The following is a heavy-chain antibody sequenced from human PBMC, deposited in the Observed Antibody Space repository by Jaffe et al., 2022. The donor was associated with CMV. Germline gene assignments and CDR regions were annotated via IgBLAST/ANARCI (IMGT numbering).Heavy chain of an antibody. V-gene: IGHV4-4*02. CDR3: ASYSSSSDVEYYFDY. CDR1: GDSISRNKW. D-gene: IGHD6-6*01. CDR2: IHHSGST. J-gene: IGHJ4*02. Sequence: QVQLQESGPGLVKPSGTLSLTCAVSGDSISRNKWWGWVRQPPGKGLEWIGEIHHSGSTNYNPSLKSRVTISVDKSKNQFSLRLSSVTAADTAVYYCASYSSSSDVEYYFDYWGQGNMVTVSS.